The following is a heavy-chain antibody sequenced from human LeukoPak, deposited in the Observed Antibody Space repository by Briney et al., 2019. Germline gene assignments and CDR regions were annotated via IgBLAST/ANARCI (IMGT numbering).Heavy chain of an antibody. CDR1: GGSISSSSYY. CDR2: IYYSGST. V-gene: IGHV4-39*01. Sequence: SETLSLTCTVSGGSISSSSYYWGWIRQPPGKGLEWIGSIYYSGSTYYNPSLKSRVTISVDTSKDQFSLKLSSVTAADTAVYYCAGSQLSKVRSFDYWGQGTLVTVSS. CDR3: AGSQLSKVRSFDY. J-gene: IGHJ4*02. D-gene: IGHD1-1*01.